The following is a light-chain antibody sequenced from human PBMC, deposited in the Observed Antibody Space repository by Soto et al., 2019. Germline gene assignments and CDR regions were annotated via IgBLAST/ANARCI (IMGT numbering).Light chain of an antibody. Sequence: EVVMTQSPATLSVSPGERATLSCRASQSVNANLAWYQQKPGQAPRLLIHGASNRATDIPARFSGSGFGTEFILTISSLQSEDCAVYYCQQYNTWLWTFGQGTKVEI. CDR1: QSVNAN. CDR3: QQYNTWLWT. J-gene: IGKJ1*01. CDR2: GAS. V-gene: IGKV3-15*01.